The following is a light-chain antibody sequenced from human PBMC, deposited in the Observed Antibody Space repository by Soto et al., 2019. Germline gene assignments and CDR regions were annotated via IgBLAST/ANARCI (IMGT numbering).Light chain of an antibody. J-gene: IGKJ2*01. CDR1: QRLSSSF. CDR2: GAS. CDR3: LQYASPLYT. Sequence: VLTQSPGTLSLSPGERGTLSCRASQRLSSSFLAWYQKKPGLAPRLLLYGASNRATGIPDRFSGSGSGTDFTLSISRLEPEDFAVYFCLQYASPLYTFGQGTKLEIK. V-gene: IGKV3-20*01.